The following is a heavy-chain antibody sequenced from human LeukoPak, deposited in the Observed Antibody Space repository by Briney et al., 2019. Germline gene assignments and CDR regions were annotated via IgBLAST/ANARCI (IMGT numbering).Heavy chain of an antibody. CDR2: INHSGST. CDR1: RGSFRGYY. V-gene: IGHV4-34*01. Sequence: SQTLSLTRAVYRGSFRGYYSRWIRQPPTKGLEWIGEINHSGSTNYSPSLKSRVTISVDTSKNRFSLKLSSVTAADTAVYYCARGRTGYRGYWGQGTLVTVSS. J-gene: IGHJ4*02. CDR3: ARGRTGYRGY. D-gene: IGHD1-14*01.